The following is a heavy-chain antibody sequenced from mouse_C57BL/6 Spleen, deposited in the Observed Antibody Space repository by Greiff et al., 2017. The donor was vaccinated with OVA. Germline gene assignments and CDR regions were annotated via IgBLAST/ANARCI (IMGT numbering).Heavy chain of an antibody. CDR1: GFSLTSYG. Sequence: VKVVESGPGLVQPSQSLSITCTVSGFSLTSYGVHWVRQSPGKGLEWLGVIWSGGSTDYNAAFISRLSISKDNSKSQVFFKMNSLQADDTAIYYCARNSLTRGNYFDYWGQGTTLTVSS. CDR3: ARNSLTRGNYFDY. V-gene: IGHV2-2*01. J-gene: IGHJ2*01. CDR2: IWSGGST.